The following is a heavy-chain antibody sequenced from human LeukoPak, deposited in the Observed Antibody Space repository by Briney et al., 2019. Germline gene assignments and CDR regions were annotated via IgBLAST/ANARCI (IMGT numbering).Heavy chain of an antibody. CDR3: ARGAYYDILTGYYIDY. CDR1: GGSISSSSYY. V-gene: IGHV4-39*07. Sequence: PSETLSLTCTVSGGSISSSSYYWGWIRQPPGKGLEWLGSIYYSGSTNYNPSLKSRVTISVDTSKNQFSLKLSSVTAADTAVYYCARGAYYDILTGYYIDYWGQGTLVTVSS. CDR2: IYYSGST. D-gene: IGHD3-9*01. J-gene: IGHJ4*02.